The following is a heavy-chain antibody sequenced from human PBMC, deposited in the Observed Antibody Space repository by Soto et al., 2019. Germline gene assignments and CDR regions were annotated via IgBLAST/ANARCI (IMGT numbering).Heavy chain of an antibody. J-gene: IGHJ5*02. CDR2: IWYDGSNK. D-gene: IGHD2-15*01. Sequence: GGSLRLSCSASRFTFNIYGMHWVRQAPGKGLEWLAEIWYDGSNKYYSDSVKGRFTISRDNSKDILYLQMNSLRAEDTAVYFCARDRRSDRGNWFSPWGQGIPVTVSS. CDR1: RFTFNIYG. CDR3: ARDRRSDRGNWFSP. V-gene: IGHV3-33*01.